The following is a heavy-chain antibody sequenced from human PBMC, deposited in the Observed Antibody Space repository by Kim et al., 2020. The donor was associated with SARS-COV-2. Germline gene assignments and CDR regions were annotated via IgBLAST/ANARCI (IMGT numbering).Heavy chain of an antibody. CDR2: ISYDGSNK. CDR3: ASSFGSGSYYTPFDY. J-gene: IGHJ4*02. D-gene: IGHD3-10*01. V-gene: IGHV3-30-3*01. CDR1: GFTFSSYA. Sequence: SLRLSCAASGFTFSSYAMHWVRQAPGKGLEWVAVISYDGSNKYYADSVKGRFTISRDNSKNTLYLQMNSLRAEDTAVYYCASSFGSGSYYTPFDYWGQGTLVTVSS.